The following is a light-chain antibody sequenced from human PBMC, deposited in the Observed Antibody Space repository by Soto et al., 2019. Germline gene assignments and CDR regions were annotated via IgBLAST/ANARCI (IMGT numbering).Light chain of an antibody. CDR2: GAT. CDR3: KHFRSYVS. CDR1: QGISSF. J-gene: IGKJ5*01. Sequence: IQLTQSPSSLSASVGERVTITCRASQGISSFLAWYQQEPGKAPKLLISGATTLQSGVPSRLSGSGSGTNFTLTFASLQAQDFSTYYCKHFRSYVSFGQGTRLEIK. V-gene: IGKV1-9*01.